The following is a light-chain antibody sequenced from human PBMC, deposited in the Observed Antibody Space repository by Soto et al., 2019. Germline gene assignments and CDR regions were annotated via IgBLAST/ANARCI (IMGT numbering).Light chain of an antibody. Sequence: EIAMTQSPATLSVSPGERANLSCRASQSISTELAWYQQKPGQPPRLLIYSASTRATGVPARFTGSGSGSEFTLTISGLQSEDFAVYYCQQGHNWPLTFGQGTRLEI. V-gene: IGKV3-15*01. CDR2: SAS. J-gene: IGKJ2*01. CDR3: QQGHNWPLT. CDR1: QSISTE.